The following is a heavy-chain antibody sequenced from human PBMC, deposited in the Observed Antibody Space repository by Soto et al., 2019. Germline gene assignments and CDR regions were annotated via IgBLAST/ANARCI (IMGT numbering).Heavy chain of an antibody. D-gene: IGHD6-6*01. J-gene: IGHJ6*02. CDR2: ISGSGGST. Sequence: EVQLLESGGGLVQPGGSLRLSCAASGFTFSSYAMSWVRQAPGKGLEWVSAISGSGGSTYYADSVKGRFTISRDNSKNTLYLQMNSLRAEDTAVYYCAKPRGEAARLRPYYYYGMDVWGQGTTVTVSS. CDR1: GFTFSSYA. V-gene: IGHV3-23*01. CDR3: AKPRGEAARLRPYYYYGMDV.